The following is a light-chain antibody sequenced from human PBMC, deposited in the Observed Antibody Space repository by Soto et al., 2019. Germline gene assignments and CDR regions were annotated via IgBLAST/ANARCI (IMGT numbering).Light chain of an antibody. Sequence: DIPLIKSPSSLSPSVRDRVTSTCEASQDISNYLHWYEQKPGKAPKLLIYDASDLEAGVPSRFSGRGSGTDFTFTISSLQPEDIATYYCQQYDNLPSSTFGQGTRLEIK. CDR3: QQYDNLPSST. CDR2: DAS. V-gene: IGKV1-33*01. J-gene: IGKJ5*01. CDR1: QDISNY.